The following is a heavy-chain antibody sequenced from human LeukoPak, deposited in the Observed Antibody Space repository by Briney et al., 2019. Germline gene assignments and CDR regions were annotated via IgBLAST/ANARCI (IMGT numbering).Heavy chain of an antibody. CDR1: GFTFSSYW. V-gene: IGHV3-74*01. CDR3: ARAGGHFRYGDYVPPYYYGMDV. Sequence: PGGSLRLSCAASGFTFSSYWMHWVRHAPGKGLVWVSRINSDGSSTSYADSVKGRFTISRDNAKNTLYLQMNSLRAEDTAVYYCARAGGHFRYGDYVPPYYYGMDVWGQGTTVTVSS. D-gene: IGHD4-17*01. CDR2: INSDGSST. J-gene: IGHJ6*02.